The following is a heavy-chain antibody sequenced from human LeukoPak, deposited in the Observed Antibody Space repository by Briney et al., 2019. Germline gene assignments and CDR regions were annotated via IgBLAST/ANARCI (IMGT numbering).Heavy chain of an antibody. CDR1: GGSISSGGYY. Sequence: SETLSLTCTVSGGSISSGGYYWSWIRQHPGKGLEWIGYIYYSGSTYYNPSLKRRINISVDTSKNQFSLKLSSVTAADTAVYYCARAYDTRGTYGMDVWGQGTTVTVSS. J-gene: IGHJ6*02. V-gene: IGHV4-31*03. CDR2: IYYSGST. D-gene: IGHD3-22*01. CDR3: ARAYDTRGTYGMDV.